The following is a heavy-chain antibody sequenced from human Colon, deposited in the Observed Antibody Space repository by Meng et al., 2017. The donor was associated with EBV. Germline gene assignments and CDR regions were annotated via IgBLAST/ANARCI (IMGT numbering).Heavy chain of an antibody. J-gene: IGHJ5*02. CDR3: ARGPYCGGDCYWFDP. V-gene: IGHV4-30-2*01. CDR1: GDSISSGDYS. D-gene: IGHD2-21*02. Sequence: LQEADSGLVQPSHSLSLTCAVSGDSISSGDYSWSWIRQPPGQGLEWIGYIYHGGTTYNTSLKSRVTISVDNSKNQFSLRLTSVTAADTAVHYCARGPYCGGDCYWFDPWGQGTLVTVSS. CDR2: IYHGGTT.